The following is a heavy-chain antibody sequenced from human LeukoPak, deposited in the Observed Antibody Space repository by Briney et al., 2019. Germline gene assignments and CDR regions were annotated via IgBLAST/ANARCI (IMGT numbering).Heavy chain of an antibody. Sequence: SETLSLTCTVSGYSISSGYYWGWIRQPPGKGLEWIGSIYHSGSTYYNPSLKSRVTISVDTSKNQFSLKLSSVTAADTAVYYCTREESYLGYWGQGTLVTVSS. CDR3: TREESYLGY. V-gene: IGHV4-38-2*02. CDR1: GYSISSGYY. J-gene: IGHJ4*02. CDR2: IYHSGST.